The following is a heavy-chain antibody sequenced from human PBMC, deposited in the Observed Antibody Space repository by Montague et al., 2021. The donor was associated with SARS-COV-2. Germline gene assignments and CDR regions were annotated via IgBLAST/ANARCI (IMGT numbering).Heavy chain of an antibody. Sequence: SLRLSCSASGFTFSSYAMIWVRQAPGKGLEWVSTISSTGGSTYYXDSVKGRFIISRDNSRNTVYMQMNNLRAEGTAVYYCAKGFTYYFASGGYPNYFDPWGQGTLVSVSS. J-gene: IGHJ5*02. CDR2: ISSTGGST. CDR1: GFTFSSYA. CDR3: AKGFTYYFASGGYPNYFDP. V-gene: IGHV3-23*01. D-gene: IGHD3-10*01.